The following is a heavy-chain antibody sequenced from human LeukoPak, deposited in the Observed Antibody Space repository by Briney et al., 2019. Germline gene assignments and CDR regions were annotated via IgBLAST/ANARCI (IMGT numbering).Heavy chain of an antibody. J-gene: IGHJ4*02. CDR2: TYYRSKWYS. D-gene: IGHD2-15*01. Sequence: SQTLSLTCAISGDSVSSNSAAWNWIRQSPSRGLEWLGRTYYRSKWYSDYAGSVNSRITINPDTSKNQFSLNLSSVTAADTAVYYCARLSLHCSGGSCYRGAFDSWGQGTLVTVSS. CDR3: ARLSLHCSGGSCYRGAFDS. CDR1: GDSVSSNSAA. V-gene: IGHV6-1*01.